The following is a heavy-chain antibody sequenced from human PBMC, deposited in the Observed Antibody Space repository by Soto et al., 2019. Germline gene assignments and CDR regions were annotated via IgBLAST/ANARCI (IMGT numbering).Heavy chain of an antibody. Sequence: EVQLVESGGGLVQPGGSLILSCAASGFTFTNYWMHWVRQAPGKGLVWVSRIDSDGSSTVYVDSVKGRFTISRDNAKNTLYLQMNSLRAEDTALYYCTRSITGYSYADTWGQGTLVTVSS. V-gene: IGHV3-74*01. CDR1: GFTFTNYW. CDR2: IDSDGSST. J-gene: IGHJ5*02. CDR3: TRSITGYSYADT. D-gene: IGHD3-16*01.